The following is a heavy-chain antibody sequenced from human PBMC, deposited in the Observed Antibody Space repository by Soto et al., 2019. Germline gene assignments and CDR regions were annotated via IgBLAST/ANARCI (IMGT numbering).Heavy chain of an antibody. CDR1: GFTFSLSA. CDR3: ANGPEYDILTGCDY. Sequence: EVQLLESGGGFVQPGESLRLSCVASGFTFSLSAMSWVRQAPGRGLEWVSSISGGGGSTEYTDSVKGRFTISRDNSKDTVHLQMNSLRAEDTGVYYCANGPEYDILTGCDYWGQGALVTVSS. CDR2: ISGGGGST. J-gene: IGHJ4*02. V-gene: IGHV3-23*01. D-gene: IGHD3-9*01.